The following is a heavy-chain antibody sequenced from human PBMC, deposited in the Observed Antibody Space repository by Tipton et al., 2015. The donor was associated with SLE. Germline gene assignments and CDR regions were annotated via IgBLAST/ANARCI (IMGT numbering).Heavy chain of an antibody. J-gene: IGHJ5*02. D-gene: IGHD4-11*01. CDR2: INHSGRT. Sequence: TLSLTCTVSGGSISSSSYYWGWIRQPPGKGLEWIGEINHSGRTNYNPSLKSRVTISVDTSKNQFSLKLSSVTAADTAVYYCARYPESNYHWFGPWGQGALVTVSS. CDR1: GGSISSSSYY. CDR3: ARYPESNYHWFGP. V-gene: IGHV4-39*07.